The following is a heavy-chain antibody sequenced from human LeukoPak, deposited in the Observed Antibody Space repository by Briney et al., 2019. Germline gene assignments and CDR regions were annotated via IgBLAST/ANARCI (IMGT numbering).Heavy chain of an antibody. CDR1: GGSFSGYY. Sequence: SETLSLTCAVYGGSFSGYYWSWIRQPPGKGLEWIGEINHSGSTNYNPSLKSRVTISVDTSKNQFSLKLSSVTAADTAVYYCARVREQQLVDFDYWGQGTLVTASS. J-gene: IGHJ4*02. CDR3: ARVREQQLVDFDY. V-gene: IGHV4-34*01. D-gene: IGHD6-13*01. CDR2: INHSGST.